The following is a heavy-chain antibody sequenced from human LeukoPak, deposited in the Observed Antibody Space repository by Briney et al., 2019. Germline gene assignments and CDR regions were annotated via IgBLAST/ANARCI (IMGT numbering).Heavy chain of an antibody. CDR2: INPGDSDT. CDR1: GYRFTRSW. V-gene: IGHV5-51*01. J-gene: IGHJ5*02. D-gene: IGHD3-10*01. CDR3: ARQPGAGWFDP. Sequence: GESLKISCKGSGYRFTRSWIAWVRQMPGKGLEWMAIINPGDSDTRYSPSFQGQVTISADKSISTVYLQWGSLKASDTAMYYCARQPGAGWFDPWGQGTLVTVS.